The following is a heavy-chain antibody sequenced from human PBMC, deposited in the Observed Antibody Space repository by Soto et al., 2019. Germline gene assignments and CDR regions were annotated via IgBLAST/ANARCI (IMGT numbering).Heavy chain of an antibody. V-gene: IGHV1-8*01. D-gene: IGHD5-12*01. CDR1: GYTFTRND. Sequence: ASVKLSCTACGYTFTRNDINWVRQATGQGLEWMGWMNPNSGNTGYAQKFQGRVTMTRNTSISTAYMELSSLRSEDTAVYYCARIGMATIRSVAFDIWGQGTMVTVSS. J-gene: IGHJ3*02. CDR2: MNPNSGNT. CDR3: ARIGMATIRSVAFDI.